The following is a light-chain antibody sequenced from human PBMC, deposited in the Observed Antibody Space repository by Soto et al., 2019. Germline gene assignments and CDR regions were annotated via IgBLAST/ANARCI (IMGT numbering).Light chain of an antibody. CDR2: CVS. CDR1: QSVSSSY. CDR3: QQYGSAPALT. Sequence: EIVLTQSPGTLSLSPGERATLSCRASQSVSSSYLAWYQQKPGHAPRLLMYCVSSRATGIPDRFSGSGSGTDFTLTISRLEPEDFAVYYCQQYGSAPALTFGGGTKVEIK. V-gene: IGKV3-20*01. J-gene: IGKJ4*01.